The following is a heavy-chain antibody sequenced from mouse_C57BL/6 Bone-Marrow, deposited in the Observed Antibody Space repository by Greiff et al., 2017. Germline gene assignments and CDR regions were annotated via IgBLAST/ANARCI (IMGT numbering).Heavy chain of an antibody. CDR1: GFTFSNYG. D-gene: IGHD2-4*01. CDR2: ISSGSSTI. CDR3: AADYDGFAY. Sequence: EVKLMESGGGLVKPGGSLKLSCAASGFTFSNYGMHWVRQAPEKGLEWVAYISSGSSTIYYADTVKGRFTISRDNAKNTLFLQMTSLRSEDTAMYYCAADYDGFAYWGQGTLVTVSA. J-gene: IGHJ3*01. V-gene: IGHV5-17*01.